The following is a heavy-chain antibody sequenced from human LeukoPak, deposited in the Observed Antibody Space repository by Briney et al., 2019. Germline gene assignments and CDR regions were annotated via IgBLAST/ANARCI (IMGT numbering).Heavy chain of an antibody. CDR2: IYHSGST. J-gene: IGHJ4*02. CDR1: GGSISSSYYY. V-gene: IGHV4-30-2*01. D-gene: IGHD1-26*01. CDR3: ARGPGGVSPRGRFDY. Sequence: SETLSLTCTVSGGSISSSYYYWGWIRQPPGKGLEWIGYIYHSGSTYYNPSLKSRVTISVDRSKNQFSLKLSSVTAADTAVYYCARGPGGVSPRGRFDYWGQGTLVTVSS.